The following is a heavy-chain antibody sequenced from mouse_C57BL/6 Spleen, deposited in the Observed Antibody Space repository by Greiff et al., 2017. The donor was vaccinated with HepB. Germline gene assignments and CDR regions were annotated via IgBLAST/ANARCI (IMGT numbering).Heavy chain of an antibody. CDR1: GFSLTSYG. V-gene: IGHV2-2*01. CDR3: ARGGSKTGTFDY. D-gene: IGHD4-1*01. J-gene: IGHJ2*01. CDR2: IWSGGST. Sequence: QVQLKESGPGLVQPSQSLSITCTVSGFSLTSYGVHWVRQSPGKGLEWLGVIWSGGSTDYNAAFISRLSISKDNSKSQVFFKMNSLQADDTAIYYCARGGSKTGTFDYWGQGTTLTVSS.